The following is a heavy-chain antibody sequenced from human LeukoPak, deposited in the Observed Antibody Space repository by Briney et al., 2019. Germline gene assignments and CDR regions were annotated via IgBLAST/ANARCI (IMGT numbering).Heavy chain of an antibody. Sequence: PSETLSLTCTVSGGSISSYYWSWIRQPPGKGLEWIGYIYYSGSTNYNPSLKSRVTISVDTSKNQFSQKLSSVTAADTAVYYCARRIVGAHRAYWFDPWGQGTLVTVSS. V-gene: IGHV4-59*01. D-gene: IGHD1-26*01. CDR2: IYYSGST. CDR3: ARRIVGAHRAYWFDP. J-gene: IGHJ5*02. CDR1: GGSISSYY.